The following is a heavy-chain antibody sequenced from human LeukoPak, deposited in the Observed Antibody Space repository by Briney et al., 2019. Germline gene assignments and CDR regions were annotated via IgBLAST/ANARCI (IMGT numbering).Heavy chain of an antibody. J-gene: IGHJ4*02. Sequence: GGSLRLSCAASGFTFSSYAMSWVRQPPGNGLEWVSVIYSGGSTYYADSVKGRFTISRDSSKNTLFLQMNSLRAEDTAVYYCAKEIAAAGGPIFDYWGQGTLVTVSS. CDR2: IYSGGST. V-gene: IGHV3-66*01. CDR3: AKEIAAAGGPIFDY. CDR1: GFTFSSYA. D-gene: IGHD6-13*01.